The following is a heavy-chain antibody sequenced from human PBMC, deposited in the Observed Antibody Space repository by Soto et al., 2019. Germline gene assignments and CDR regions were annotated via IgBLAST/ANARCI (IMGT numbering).Heavy chain of an antibody. D-gene: IGHD2-15*01. Sequence: QLQLQESGSGLVKPSQTLSLTCAVSGGSISSGGYSWRWIRQPPGKGLEWIGYIYHSGSTYYNPSLKSRVTISVDRSKNQFSLKLSSVTAADTAVYYCARVVCSGGSCYHDYWGQGTLVTVSS. CDR1: GGSISSGGYS. CDR2: IYHSGST. J-gene: IGHJ4*02. CDR3: ARVVCSGGSCYHDY. V-gene: IGHV4-30-2*01.